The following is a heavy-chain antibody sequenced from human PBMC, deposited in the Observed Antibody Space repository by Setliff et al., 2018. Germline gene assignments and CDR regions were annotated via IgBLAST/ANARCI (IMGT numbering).Heavy chain of an antibody. Sequence: SETLSLTCAVYGGSFSGYYWSWIRQPPGKGLEWIGEINHSGSTNYNPSLKSRVTISVDTSKNQFSLKLTSVTAADTAVYYCARSVARFLEWLSLPAGGADAFDIWGQGTMVTVSS. J-gene: IGHJ3*02. CDR1: GGSFSGYY. D-gene: IGHD3-3*01. CDR3: ARSVARFLEWLSLPAGGADAFDI. V-gene: IGHV4-34*01. CDR2: INHSGST.